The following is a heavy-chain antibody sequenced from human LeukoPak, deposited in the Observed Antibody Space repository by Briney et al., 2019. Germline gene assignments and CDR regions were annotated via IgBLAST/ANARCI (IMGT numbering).Heavy chain of an antibody. D-gene: IGHD3-22*01. CDR2: ISSTSTYI. V-gene: IGHV3-21*01. CDR3: ASSRYYYDTSTYYYIHYFDY. J-gene: IGHJ4*02. Sequence: GGSLRLSCAASGFIFNNNTMNWARQAPGKGLEWVASISSTSTYIYYADLVKGRFTVSRDNAKNSLYLQMNSLTADDTALYYCASSRYYYDTSTYYYIHYFDYWGQGALVTVSS. CDR1: GFIFNNNT.